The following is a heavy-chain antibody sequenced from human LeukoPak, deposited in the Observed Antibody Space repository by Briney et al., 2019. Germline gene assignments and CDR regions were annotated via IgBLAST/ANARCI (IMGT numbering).Heavy chain of an antibody. Sequence: GGSLRLSCVASGFTFSSYNMNWVRQAPGKGLEWVAFIRYDGSNKYYTDSVKGRFTISRDNSKNTLYLQMNSLRPEDTAVYYCAKASAIDYWGQGTLVTVSS. CDR3: AKASAIDY. CDR2: IRYDGSNK. V-gene: IGHV3-30*02. CDR1: GFTFSSYN. J-gene: IGHJ4*02.